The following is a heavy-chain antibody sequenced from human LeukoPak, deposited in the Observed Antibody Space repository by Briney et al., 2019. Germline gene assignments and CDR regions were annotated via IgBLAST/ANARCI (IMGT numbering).Heavy chain of an antibody. D-gene: IGHD6-19*01. Sequence: GGSLRLSCAASGFTVSSNYMSWVRQAPGKGLEWVSGISGSGDCTYYADSVKGRFTISRDNSKNTLYLQMNSLRAEDTAVYYCARRSGIAVAGAFDYWGQGTLVTVSS. J-gene: IGHJ4*02. V-gene: IGHV3-23*01. CDR1: GFTVSSNY. CDR3: ARRSGIAVAGAFDY. CDR2: ISGSGDCT.